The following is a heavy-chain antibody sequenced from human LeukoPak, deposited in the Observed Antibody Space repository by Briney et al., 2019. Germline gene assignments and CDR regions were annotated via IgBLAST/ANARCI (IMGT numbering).Heavy chain of an antibody. CDR2: ISWNSGSI. CDR1: GFTFGNSW. Sequence: GGSLRLSCAASGFTFGNSWVHWFRQAPGKGLEWVSGISWNSGSIGYADSVKGRFTISRDNAKNSLYLQMNSLRDEDTALYYCANLGSAGCRRITSCSAYMDVWGKGTTVTVSS. CDR3: ANLGSAGCRRITSCSAYMDV. J-gene: IGHJ6*03. D-gene: IGHD2-2*01. V-gene: IGHV3-9*01.